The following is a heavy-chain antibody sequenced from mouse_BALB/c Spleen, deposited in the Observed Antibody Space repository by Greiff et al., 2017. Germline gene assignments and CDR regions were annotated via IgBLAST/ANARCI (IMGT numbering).Heavy chain of an antibody. Sequence: EVQLVESGGGLVQPGGSRKLSCAASGFTFSSFGMHWVRQAPEKGLEWVAYISSGSSTIYYADTVKGRFTISRDNPKNTLFLQMTSLRSEDTAMYNCARSGLGRGYAMDYWGQGTSVTVSS. CDR1: GFTFSSFG. J-gene: IGHJ4*01. V-gene: IGHV5-17*02. CDR3: ARSGLGRGYAMDY. D-gene: IGHD3-3*01. CDR2: ISSGSSTI.